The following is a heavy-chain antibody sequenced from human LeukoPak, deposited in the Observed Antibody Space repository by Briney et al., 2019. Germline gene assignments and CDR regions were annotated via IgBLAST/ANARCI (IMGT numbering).Heavy chain of an antibody. CDR2: INPNSGGT. J-gene: IGHJ5*02. CDR3: HHCGSTRIA. V-gene: IGHV1-2*02. CDR1: GYTFTAYY. Sequence: ASVKVSCKAPGYTFTAYYMHWARQAPGQGLEWMGWINPNSGGTNYAQKFQGRVTMTRDTSISTAYMELTSLRSDDTAVYYCHHCGSTRIAWGQGTLVTVSS. D-gene: IGHD2-2*01.